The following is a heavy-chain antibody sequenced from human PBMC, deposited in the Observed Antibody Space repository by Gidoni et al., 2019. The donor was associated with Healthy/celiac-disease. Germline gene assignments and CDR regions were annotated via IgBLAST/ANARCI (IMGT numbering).Heavy chain of an antibody. CDR1: GFTFSSYA. J-gene: IGHJ4*02. V-gene: IGHV3-23*01. CDR2: ISGSGGST. CDR3: AKNQRMSYSSGWYPDY. Sequence: EVQLLESGGGLVQPGGSLILSCAASGFTFSSYAMSWVRQAPGKGLAWGSAISGSGGSTYYADSVKGRFTISRDNSKNTLYLQMNSLRAEDTAVYYCAKNQRMSYSSGWYPDYWGQGTLVTVSS. D-gene: IGHD6-19*01.